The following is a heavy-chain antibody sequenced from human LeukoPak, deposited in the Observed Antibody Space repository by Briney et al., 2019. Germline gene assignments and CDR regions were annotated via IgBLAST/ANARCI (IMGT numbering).Heavy chain of an antibody. CDR2: IYYSGST. Sequence: SETLSLTCTVSGGSISSGGYYWSWIRQHPGKGLEWIGYIYYSGSTYYNPSLKGRVTISVDTSKNQFSLKLSSVTAADTAVYYCARGLFNSLPVRGYYFDYWGQGTLVTVSS. CDR1: GGSISSGGYY. V-gene: IGHV4-31*03. J-gene: IGHJ4*02. D-gene: IGHD3-10*01. CDR3: ARGLFNSLPVRGYYFDY.